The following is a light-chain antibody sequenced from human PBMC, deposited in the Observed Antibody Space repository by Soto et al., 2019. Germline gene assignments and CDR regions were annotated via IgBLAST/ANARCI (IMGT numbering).Light chain of an antibody. CDR3: HQYYSAPWT. V-gene: IGKV4-1*01. CDR2: WAS. Sequence: DIVMTQSPDSLAVSLGERATINCKSSQSVLHSSNDKNFLTWYQQTPGQPPKLLIYWASTRESGVPDRFSGSGSGTEFTLTISSLQAEDVAVYYCHQYYSAPWTFGQGTKVEIK. CDR1: QSVLHSSNDKNF. J-gene: IGKJ1*01.